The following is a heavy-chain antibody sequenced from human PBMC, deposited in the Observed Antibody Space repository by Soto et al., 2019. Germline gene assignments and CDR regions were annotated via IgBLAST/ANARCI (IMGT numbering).Heavy chain of an antibody. V-gene: IGHV4-31*03. CDR3: ARAPPAAKRFDY. D-gene: IGHD2-2*01. J-gene: IGHJ4*02. CDR2: IYYSGST. Sequence: QVQLQESGPGLVKPSQTLSLTCTVSGGSISSGGYYWSWIRQHPGKGLEWIGYIYYSGSTYYNPSLKGRLTISVDTSKNQFSLKLSSVTAADTAVYYCARAPPAAKRFDYWGQGTLVTVSS. CDR1: GGSISSGGYY.